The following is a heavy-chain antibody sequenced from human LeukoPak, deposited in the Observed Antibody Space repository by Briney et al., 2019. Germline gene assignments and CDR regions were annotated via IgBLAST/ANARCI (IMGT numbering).Heavy chain of an antibody. J-gene: IGHJ6*03. V-gene: IGHV4-39*07. CDR2: IYYSGST. Sequence: PSETLSLTCTVSGGSISSSSYYWGWIRQPPGKGLEWIGSIYYSGSTYYNPSLKSRVTISVDTSKNQFSLKLSSVTAADTAVYYCAVNGYGDYYYYYYMDVWGKGTTVTVSS. CDR1: GGSISSSSYY. D-gene: IGHD4-17*01. CDR3: AVNGYGDYYYYYYMDV.